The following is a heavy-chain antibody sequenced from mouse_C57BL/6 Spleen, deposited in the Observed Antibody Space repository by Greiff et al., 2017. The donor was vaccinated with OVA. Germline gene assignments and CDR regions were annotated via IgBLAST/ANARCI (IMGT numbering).Heavy chain of an antibody. CDR3: ASSLLDSSGYWFAY. CDR2: IYPGDGDT. CDR1: GYAFSSYW. V-gene: IGHV1-80*01. Sequence: VQLQQSGAELVKPGASVKISCKASGYAFSSYWMNWVKQRPGKGLEWIGQIYPGDGDTNYNGKFKGKATLTADKSSSTAYMQLSSLTSEDSAVYFCASSLLDSSGYWFAYWGQGTLVTVSA. J-gene: IGHJ3*01. D-gene: IGHD3-2*02.